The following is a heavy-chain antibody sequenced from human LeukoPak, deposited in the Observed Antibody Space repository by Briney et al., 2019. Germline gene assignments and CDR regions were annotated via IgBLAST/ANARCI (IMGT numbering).Heavy chain of an antibody. J-gene: IGHJ3*02. CDR3: ARVELEYSSSHDAFDI. CDR1: GGTFSSYA. CDR2: IIPIFGTA. V-gene: IGHV1-69*05. D-gene: IGHD6-6*01. Sequence: SVKVSCKASGGTFSSYAISWVRQAPGQGLEWMGGIIPIFGTANYAQKFQGRVTITTDESTSTAYMELSSLRSEDTAVYYCARVELEYSSSHDAFDIWGQGTMVTVSS.